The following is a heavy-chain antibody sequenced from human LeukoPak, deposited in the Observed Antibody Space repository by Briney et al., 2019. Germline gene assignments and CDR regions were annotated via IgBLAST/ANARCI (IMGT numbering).Heavy chain of an antibody. CDR3: AITYGYYYYYYYGMDV. D-gene: IGHD3-22*01. CDR1: GGSVSSGSYY. V-gene: IGHV4-61*01. J-gene: IGHJ6*02. Sequence: SETLSLTCTVSGGSVSSGSYYWSWIRQPPGKGLEWIGYIYYSGSTNYNPSLKSRVTISVDTSKNQFSLKLSSVTAADTAVYYCAITYGYYYYYYYGMDVWGQGTTVTVSS. CDR2: IYYSGST.